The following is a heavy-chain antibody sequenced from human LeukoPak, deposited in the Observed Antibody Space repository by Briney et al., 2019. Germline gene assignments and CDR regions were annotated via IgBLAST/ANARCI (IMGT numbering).Heavy chain of an antibody. CDR1: GGTFSSYA. D-gene: IGHD3-9*01. Sequence: ASVKVSCKASGGTFSSYAISWVRQAPGQGLEWMGGIIPIFGTANYAQKFQGRVTITADKSTSTAYMELSSLRSEDTAVYYCATRYYDILTGYYEKYYFDYWGQGTLVTVSS. J-gene: IGHJ4*02. CDR3: ATRYYDILTGYYEKYYFDY. CDR2: IIPIFGTA. V-gene: IGHV1-69*06.